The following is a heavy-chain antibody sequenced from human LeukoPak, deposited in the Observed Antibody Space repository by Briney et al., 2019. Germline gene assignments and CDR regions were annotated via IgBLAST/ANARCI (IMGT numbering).Heavy chain of an antibody. CDR2: IIPIFGTA. J-gene: IGHJ4*02. Sequence: GASVKVSCKASGGTFSSYAISWVRQAPGQGLEWMGRIIPIFGTANYAQKFQGRVTITTDESTSTAYMELSSLRSEDTAVYYCARGKPPYGDTDIDYWGQGTLVTVSS. D-gene: IGHD4-17*01. CDR1: GGTFSSYA. V-gene: IGHV1-69*05. CDR3: ARGKPPYGDTDIDY.